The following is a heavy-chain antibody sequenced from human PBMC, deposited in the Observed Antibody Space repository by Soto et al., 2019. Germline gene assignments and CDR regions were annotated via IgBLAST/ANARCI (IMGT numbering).Heavy chain of an antibody. D-gene: IGHD3-10*01. CDR3: AIPPYAKIPMVRGVNFDY. Sequence: QVQLVQSGAEVKKPGASVKVSCKASGYTFTSYDINWVRQATGQGLEWMGWMNPNSGNTGYAQKFQGRVTMTRNTSISTAYMELSSLRSEDTAVYYCAIPPYAKIPMVRGVNFDYWGQGTLVTVSS. V-gene: IGHV1-8*01. CDR2: MNPNSGNT. J-gene: IGHJ4*02. CDR1: GYTFTSYD.